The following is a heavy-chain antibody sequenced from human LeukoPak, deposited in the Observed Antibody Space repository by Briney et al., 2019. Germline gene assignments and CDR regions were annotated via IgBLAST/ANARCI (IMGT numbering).Heavy chain of an antibody. CDR1: GFTFSSYA. D-gene: IGHD4-17*01. CDR2: ISYDGSNK. J-gene: IGHJ4*02. CDR3: ARDPGDYREWYYFDY. V-gene: IGHV3-30-3*01. Sequence: GGSLRLSCAASGFTFSSYAMHWVRQAPGKGLEWVAVISYDGSNKYYADSVKGRFTISRDNSKNTLYLQMNSLRAEDTAVYYCARDPGDYREWYYFDYWGQGTLVTVSS.